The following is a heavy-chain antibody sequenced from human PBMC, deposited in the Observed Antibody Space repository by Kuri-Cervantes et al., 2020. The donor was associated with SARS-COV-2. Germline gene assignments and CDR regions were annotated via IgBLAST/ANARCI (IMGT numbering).Heavy chain of an antibody. V-gene: IGHV4-39*01. J-gene: IGHJ6*03. Sequence: SETLSLTCTVSGGSISSSSYYWSWIRQPPGKGLEWIGEINHSGSTNYNPSLKSRVTISVDTSKNQFSLKLSSVTAADTAVYYCARQYSNYPYYYYYYMDVWGKGTTVTVSS. D-gene: IGHD4-11*01. CDR3: ARQYSNYPYYYYYYMDV. CDR2: INHSGST. CDR1: GGSISSSSYY.